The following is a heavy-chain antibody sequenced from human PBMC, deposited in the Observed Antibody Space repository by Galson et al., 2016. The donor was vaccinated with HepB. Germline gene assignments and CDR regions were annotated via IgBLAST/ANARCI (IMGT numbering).Heavy chain of an antibody. V-gene: IGHV4-39*07. Sequence: SETLSLTCTVSGGSIRSSTYYWGWIRQPPGKGLEWIGTIYYSGSTNYNPSLKSRVSMSVDTSKNQFSLNLKSVTAADTAVYYCARGSAWDTRAYTPSDSYYGLDVWGRGTTVTVSS. J-gene: IGHJ6*02. CDR2: IYYSGST. CDR3: ARGSAWDTRAYTPSDSYYGLDV. CDR1: GGSIRSSTYY. D-gene: IGHD3-16*01.